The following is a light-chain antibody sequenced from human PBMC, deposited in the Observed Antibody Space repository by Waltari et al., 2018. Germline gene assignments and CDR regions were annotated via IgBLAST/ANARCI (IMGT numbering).Light chain of an antibody. CDR1: RSDIGAYNY. Sequence: QSALTQPPSASGSPGQSVTISCTGTRSDIGAYNYVSWYQQHPGKAPKFIMFEVTKRPSGVPVRFSGSKSGITASLTISGLQPEDEADYYCSSYAGSNYLVFGGGTKLTVL. CDR2: EVT. CDR3: SSYAGSNYLV. V-gene: IGLV2-8*01. J-gene: IGLJ2*01.